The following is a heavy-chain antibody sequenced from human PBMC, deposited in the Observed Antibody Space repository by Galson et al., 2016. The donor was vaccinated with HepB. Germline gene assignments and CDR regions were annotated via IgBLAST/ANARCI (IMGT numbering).Heavy chain of an antibody. CDR3: ARDADWNLDY. V-gene: IGHV4-34*01. Sequence: ETLSLTCAVYGASFSGYYWSWIRQSPGKGLEWIGEINHSGITNYSPSLKSRVTMSVDTSKNQFSLKLNSVTAADTAVYYCARDADWNLDYWGQGSLVTVSS. D-gene: IGHD1-1*01. J-gene: IGHJ4*02. CDR1: GASFSGYY. CDR2: INHSGIT.